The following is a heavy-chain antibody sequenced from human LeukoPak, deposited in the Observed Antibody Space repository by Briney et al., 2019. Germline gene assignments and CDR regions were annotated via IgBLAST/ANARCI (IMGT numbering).Heavy chain of an antibody. CDR3: APQLGRLTDY. D-gene: IGHD7-27*01. J-gene: IGHJ4*02. V-gene: IGHV1-2*02. Sequence: GASVKVSCKASGYTFTGYYMHWVRQAPGQGLEWMGWINPNSGGTNYAQKFQGRVTMTRDTTVSTAYMELSRPRSDDTAVYYCAPQLGRLTDYWGQGTLVTVSS. CDR1: GYTFTGYY. CDR2: INPNSGGT.